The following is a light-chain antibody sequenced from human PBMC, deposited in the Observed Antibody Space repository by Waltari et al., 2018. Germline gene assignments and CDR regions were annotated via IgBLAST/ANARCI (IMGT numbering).Light chain of an antibody. CDR3: MQALQTPYT. V-gene: IGKV2-28*01. Sequence: DIVMTQSPPSLPVTPGERASISCRPSQSLLHSNGYNYLDWYLQKPGQSPQLLIYLGSNRASGVPDRFSGSGSGTDFTLKISRVEAEDVGVYYCMQALQTPYTFGQGTKLEI. J-gene: IGKJ2*01. CDR2: LGS. CDR1: QSLLHSNGYNY.